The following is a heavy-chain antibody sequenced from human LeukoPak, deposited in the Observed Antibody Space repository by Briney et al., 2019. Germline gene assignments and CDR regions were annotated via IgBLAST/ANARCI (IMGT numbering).Heavy chain of an antibody. D-gene: IGHD1/OR15-1a*01. V-gene: IGHV3-30-3*01. Sequence: GGSLRLSCAASGFTFSSYAMHWVRQAPGKGLEWVAVISYDGSNKYYADSVKGRFTISRDNSKNTLYLQMNSLRAEDTAVYYCAREIKNKGAGGSFDYWGQGTLVTVSS. CDR2: ISYDGSNK. CDR1: GFTFSSYA. J-gene: IGHJ4*02. CDR3: AREIKNKGAGGSFDY.